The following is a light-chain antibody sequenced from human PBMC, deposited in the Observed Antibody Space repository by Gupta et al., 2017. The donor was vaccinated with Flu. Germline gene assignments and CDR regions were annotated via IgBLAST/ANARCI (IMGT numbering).Light chain of an antibody. CDR3: QSADSTGTYVV. CDR1: TLSNQY. J-gene: IGLJ2*01. CDR2: KDT. Sequence: SYELTQPPSVSASPGQTARITCSGDTLSNQYSYWYQQKPGQAPVLVIYKDTERPSGVPERFSGSSSGTTVTLTISGVQAEDEAAYYCQSADSTGTYVVFGGGTKLTVL. V-gene: IGLV3-25*03.